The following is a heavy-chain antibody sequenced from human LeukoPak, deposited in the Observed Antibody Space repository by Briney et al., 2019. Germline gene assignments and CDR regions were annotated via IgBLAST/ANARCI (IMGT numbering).Heavy chain of an antibody. CDR1: GGSFSGYY. Sequence: SETLSLTCAVYGGSFSGYYWSWIRQPPGKGLEWIGEINHSGSTNYNPSLKSRVTISVDTSKNQFSLKLSSVTAADTAVYYCARVVLAAYYYDSSGYYSFDYWGQGTLVTVSS. CDR3: ARVVLAAYYYDSSGYYSFDY. D-gene: IGHD3-22*01. J-gene: IGHJ4*02. CDR2: INHSGST. V-gene: IGHV4-34*01.